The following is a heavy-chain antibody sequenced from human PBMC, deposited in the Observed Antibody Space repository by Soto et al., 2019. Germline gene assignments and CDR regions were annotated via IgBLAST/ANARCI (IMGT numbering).Heavy chain of an antibody. CDR2: IYYSGST. CDR1: GGSISSGDYY. V-gene: IGHV4-30-4*01. CDR3: ARGGGRGNSGDYYYGMDV. J-gene: IGHJ6*02. Sequence: KTSETLSLTCTVSGGSISSGDYYWSWIRQPPGKGLEWIGYIYYSGSTYYNPSLKSRVTISVDTSKNQFSLKLSSVTAADTAVYYCARGGGRGNSGDYYYGMDVWGQGTTVTVSS. D-gene: IGHD2-21*02.